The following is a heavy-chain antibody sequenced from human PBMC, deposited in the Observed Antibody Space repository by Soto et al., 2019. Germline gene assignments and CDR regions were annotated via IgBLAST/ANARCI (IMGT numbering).Heavy chain of an antibody. D-gene: IGHD4-17*01. CDR1: GGTFSNHA. J-gene: IGHJ4*02. CDR3: ARGPDYAGYIDD. CDR2: IILPFGTP. V-gene: IGHV1-69*13. Sequence: QVRLVQSGAEVKKPGSSVKVSCKASGGTFSNHAINWVRQAPGQGPEWMGVIILPFGTPNYAQRFQGRVTITADESMTTAYMELNGLRFEDTAVYYCARGPDYAGYIDDWGQGSLVTVSS.